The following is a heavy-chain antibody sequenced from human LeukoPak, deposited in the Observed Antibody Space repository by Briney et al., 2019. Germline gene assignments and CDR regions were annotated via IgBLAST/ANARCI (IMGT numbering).Heavy chain of an antibody. Sequence: SETLSLTCTVSGGSISGYYWSWIRQPPGKGLEYIGYIYYSGSTNYNPSLKSRVTISVDTSKNQFSLKLSSVTAADTAVYYCARHNFYYYGSGSYSPDAFDIWGQGTMVTVSS. CDR2: IYYSGST. J-gene: IGHJ3*02. CDR3: ARHNFYYYGSGSYSPDAFDI. V-gene: IGHV4-59*08. CDR1: GGSISGYY. D-gene: IGHD3-10*01.